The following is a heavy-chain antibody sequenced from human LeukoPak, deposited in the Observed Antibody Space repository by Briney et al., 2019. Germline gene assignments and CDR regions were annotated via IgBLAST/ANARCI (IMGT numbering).Heavy chain of an antibody. CDR2: IYHSGGT. V-gene: IGHV4-38-2*02. CDR1: DSSISSGYY. J-gene: IGHJ5*02. D-gene: IGHD4-11*01. CDR3: AREEPPGATVTS. Sequence: SETLSLTCTVSDSSISSGYYWGWIRQPPGKGLEWIGTIYHSGGTYYSPSLKSRVTISVDTSKKQFSLKLTSVTAADTAVYYCAREEPPGATVTSWGQGTLVTVSS.